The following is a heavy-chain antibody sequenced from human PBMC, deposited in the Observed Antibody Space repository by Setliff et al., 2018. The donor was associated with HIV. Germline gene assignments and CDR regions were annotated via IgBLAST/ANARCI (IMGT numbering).Heavy chain of an antibody. Sequence: PSETLSLTCTVSGGSISIGGYYWGWIRQHPGKGLEWIGYIYHNGSTYYNPSLKSRVIISVDTSKNQFSLKLSSVTAADTAVYHCARGDTYYHDSSGYVKSALDCFDIWGQGTMVTVSS. CDR2: IYHNGST. D-gene: IGHD3-22*01. CDR1: GGSISIGGYY. V-gene: IGHV4-31*03. CDR3: ARGDTYYHDSSGYVKSALDCFDI. J-gene: IGHJ3*02.